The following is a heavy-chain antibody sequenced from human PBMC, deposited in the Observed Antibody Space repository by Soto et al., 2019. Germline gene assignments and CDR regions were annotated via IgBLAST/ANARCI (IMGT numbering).Heavy chain of an antibody. CDR2: IIPIFGTA. CDR1: GGTFSSYA. D-gene: IGHD3-10*01. CDR3: ARGGLLGFRDSHPWFDP. V-gene: IGHV1-69*13. J-gene: IGHJ5*02. Sequence: SVKVSCKASGGTFSSYAISWVRQAPGQGLEWMGGIIPIFGTANYAQKFQSRVTITADESTSTAYMELSSLRSEDTAVYYCARGGLLGFRDSHPWFDPWGQGTLVTVSS.